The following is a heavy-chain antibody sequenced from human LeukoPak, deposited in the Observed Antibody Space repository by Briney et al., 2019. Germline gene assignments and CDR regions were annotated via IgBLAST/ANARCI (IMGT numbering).Heavy chain of an antibody. V-gene: IGHV3-23*01. D-gene: IGHD5-12*01. Sequence: GGSLRLSCAASGFTFSSYAMCWVRQAPGKGLEWVSTVGRRGLDTYYADSVKGRFTISRDGSRNTLYLQLNSLRAEDTALYYCARGGEYSATYDVDYWGQGPLVTVPS. J-gene: IGHJ4*02. CDR3: ARGGEYSATYDVDY. CDR1: GFTFSSYA. CDR2: VGRRGLDT.